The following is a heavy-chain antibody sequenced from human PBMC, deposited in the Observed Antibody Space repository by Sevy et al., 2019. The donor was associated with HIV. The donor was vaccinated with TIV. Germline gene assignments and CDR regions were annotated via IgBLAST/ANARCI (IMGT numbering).Heavy chain of an antibody. CDR2: MNPDSGRR. J-gene: IGHJ6*02. D-gene: IGHD6-13*01. CDR1: GYTLSSYD. Sequence: ASVNVSCKASGYTLSSYDINWVRQATGQGLEWMGWMNPDSGRRGYAPKFQGRVTMTTNTSIGTAYMELRSLRSEDSAVYYCARADLDSSTFFYYYGMDVWGQGTTVTVSS. CDR3: ARADLDSSTFFYYYGMDV. V-gene: IGHV1-8*01.